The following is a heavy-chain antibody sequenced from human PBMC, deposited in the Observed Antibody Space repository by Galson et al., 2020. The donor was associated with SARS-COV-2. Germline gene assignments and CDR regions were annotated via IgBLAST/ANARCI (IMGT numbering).Heavy chain of an antibody. CDR3: ARARVITIFGVVITRDAFHI. J-gene: IGHJ3*02. CDR2: INHRGST. D-gene: IGHD3-3*01. Sequence: SETLSLPCAVYGGSSSGFYWSWIRQPPEKGLECIREINHRGSTNSNPSLKSRVTISVDTSKNQFSLKLSSVTAADTAVYYCARARVITIFGVVITRDAFHIWGQGAMVTVSS. V-gene: IGHV4-34*01. CDR1: GGSSSGFY.